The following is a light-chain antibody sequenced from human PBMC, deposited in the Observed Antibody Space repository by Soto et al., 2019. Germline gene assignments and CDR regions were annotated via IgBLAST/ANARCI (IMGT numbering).Light chain of an antibody. CDR3: SSFAGNNNLV. V-gene: IGLV2-8*01. Sequence: QSALTQPPSASGSPGQSVTISCTGTSSDVGGYNYVSWYQQHPGQAPKLMISEVSKRPSGVPDRFSGSKSGNTASLTVSGLQAEDEDDYYCSSFAGNNNLVFGGGTKLTVL. CDR2: EVS. CDR1: SSDVGGYNY. J-gene: IGLJ2*01.